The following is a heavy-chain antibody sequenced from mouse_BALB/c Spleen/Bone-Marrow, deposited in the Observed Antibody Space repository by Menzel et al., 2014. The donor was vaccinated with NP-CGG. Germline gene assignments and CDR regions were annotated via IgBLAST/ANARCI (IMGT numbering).Heavy chain of an antibody. CDR3: ARVVTTATLYWYFDV. Sequence: EVQRVESGGGLVKPGGSLKLSCAASGFTFSDYYMYWVRQTPEKRLEWVATISDGGSYTYYPDSVKGRFTISRDNAKNNLYLQVSSLKSEDTAMYYCARVVTTATLYWYFDVWGAGTTVTVSS. D-gene: IGHD1-2*01. CDR2: ISDGGSYT. J-gene: IGHJ1*01. V-gene: IGHV5-4*02. CDR1: GFTFSDYY.